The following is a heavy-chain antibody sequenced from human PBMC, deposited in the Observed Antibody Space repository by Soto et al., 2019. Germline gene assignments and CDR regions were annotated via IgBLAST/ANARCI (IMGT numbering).Heavy chain of an antibody. CDR3: ARDQAFGEPNYYYYYMDV. D-gene: IGHD3-10*01. CDR2: ISSSSSTI. V-gene: IGHV3-48*01. J-gene: IGHJ6*03. Sequence: HPGGSLRLSCAASGFTFSSYSMNWVRQAPGKGLEWVSYISSSSSTIYYADSVKGRFTISRDNAKNSLYLQMNSLRAEDTAVYYCARDQAFGEPNYYYYYMDVWAKGTTVTVSS. CDR1: GFTFSSYS.